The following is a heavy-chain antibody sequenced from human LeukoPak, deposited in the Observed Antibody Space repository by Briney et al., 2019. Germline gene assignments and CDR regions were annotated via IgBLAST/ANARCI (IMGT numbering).Heavy chain of an antibody. CDR3: ARVSTGTTDWFDP. CDR1: GGSISSSNW. V-gene: IGHV4-38-2*01. D-gene: IGHD1-7*01. CDR2: IYHSGST. J-gene: IGHJ5*02. Sequence: SGTLSLTCAVSGGSISSSNWWGWIRQPPGKGLEWIGSIYHSGSTYYNPSLKSRVTISVDTSKNQFSLKLSSVTAADTAVYYCARVSTGTTDWFDPWGQGTLVTVSS.